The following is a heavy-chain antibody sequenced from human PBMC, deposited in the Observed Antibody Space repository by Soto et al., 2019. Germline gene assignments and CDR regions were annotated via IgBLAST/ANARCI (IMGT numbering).Heavy chain of an antibody. V-gene: IGHV3-33*05. Sequence: GGSLRLSCAASGFTFSAYGMHWVRQAPGKGLEWVTFISFNGKNTDYADSLKGRFTVSRDNSKNTLYLQMNSLRADDTAVYYCAKVSRASRTLTPDFDHWGQGTLVTVSS. CDR2: ISFNGKNT. CDR3: AKVSRASRTLTPDFDH. D-gene: IGHD3-9*01. CDR1: GFTFSAYG. J-gene: IGHJ4*02.